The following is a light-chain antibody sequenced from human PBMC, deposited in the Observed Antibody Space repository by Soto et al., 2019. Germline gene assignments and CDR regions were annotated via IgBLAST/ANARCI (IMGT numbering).Light chain of an antibody. V-gene: IGKV1-39*01. J-gene: IGKJ1*01. Sequence: DIQMTQSPSSLSASVGDRVTITCRASQSLGTYLNWYQHKPGKAPKIIIYAASSLQPGVPSGFSGSGSGTEFTLTISSLQPEDFATYYCQQSYSTPWTFGQGTKVDIK. CDR2: AAS. CDR1: QSLGTY. CDR3: QQSYSTPWT.